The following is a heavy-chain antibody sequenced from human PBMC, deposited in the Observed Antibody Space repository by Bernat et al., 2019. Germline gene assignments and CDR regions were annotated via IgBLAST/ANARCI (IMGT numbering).Heavy chain of an antibody. CDR3: ARAHRPVVILGGYYFDY. D-gene: IGHD3-16*01. J-gene: IGHJ4*02. Sequence: QVQLVQSGAEVKKPGASVKVSCKASGYTFTSYAMHWVRQAPGQRLEWMGWINAGNGNTKYSQKFQGRVTITRDTSASTAYMELSSLRSEDTAVYYCARAHRPVVILGGYYFDYWGQGTLVTVSS. CDR1: GYTFTSYA. V-gene: IGHV1-3*01. CDR2: INAGNGNT.